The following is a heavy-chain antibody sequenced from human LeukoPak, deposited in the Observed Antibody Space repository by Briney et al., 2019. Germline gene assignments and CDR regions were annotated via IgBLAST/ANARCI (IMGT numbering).Heavy chain of an antibody. D-gene: IGHD6-19*01. Sequence: PGGSLRLSCAASGFTFSNSAMSWVRQAPGKGLEWVSTLSSSGITTYYADSVTGRFTISRDNSKNTLYLQMNSLRAEDTAVYYCAKGIYSSGWSYFDYWDHGTLVTVSS. V-gene: IGHV3-23*01. CDR1: GFTFSNSA. CDR3: AKGIYSSGWSYFDY. CDR2: LSSSGITT. J-gene: IGHJ4*01.